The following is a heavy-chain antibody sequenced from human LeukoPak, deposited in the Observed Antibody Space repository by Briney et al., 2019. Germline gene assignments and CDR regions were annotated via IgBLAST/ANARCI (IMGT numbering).Heavy chain of an antibody. CDR1: GFTSSIND. CDR3: ARGGKTAMADY. V-gene: IGHV3-13*01. J-gene: IGHJ4*02. Sequence: GGSLRLSCTASGFTSSINDMHWVRQATGKGLEWVSGVGTVGDKYYADSVKGRFIISREDAKNSVYLQMNSLRAGDTAVYYCARGGKTAMADYWGQGTLVTVSS. D-gene: IGHD5-18*01. CDR2: VGTVGDK.